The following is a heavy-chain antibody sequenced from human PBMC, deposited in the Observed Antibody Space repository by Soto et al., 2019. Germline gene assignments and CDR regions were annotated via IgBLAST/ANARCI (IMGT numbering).Heavy chain of an antibody. D-gene: IGHD1-26*01. Sequence: QVQLQESGPGLVKPSETLTLTCTVSPGSISSSYWSWIRQPPGRGLEWIGHVAYSGTTKYNPSLKSRGSISVRTSKRQCALRLTSVTAADTAVYYCAREAQDYYFDHWGQGILVTVSS. V-gene: IGHV4-59*01. J-gene: IGHJ5*02. CDR2: VAYSGTT. CDR3: AREAQDYYFDH. CDR1: PGSISSSY.